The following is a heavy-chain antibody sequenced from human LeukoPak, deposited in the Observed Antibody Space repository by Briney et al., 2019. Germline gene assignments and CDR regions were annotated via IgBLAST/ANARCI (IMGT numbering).Heavy chain of an antibody. D-gene: IGHD1-14*01. CDR3: AKPARTDYADY. CDR2: IKQDGSEK. CDR1: GFTITNHW. J-gene: IGHJ4*02. V-gene: IGHV3-7*03. Sequence: PGGSLRLSCAVSGFTITNHWMSWVRQAPGKGLEWVANIKQDGSEKYYVDSVKGRFTISRDNGKNSLYLQMNSLRAEDTAVYYCAKPARTDYADYWGQGTLVTVSS.